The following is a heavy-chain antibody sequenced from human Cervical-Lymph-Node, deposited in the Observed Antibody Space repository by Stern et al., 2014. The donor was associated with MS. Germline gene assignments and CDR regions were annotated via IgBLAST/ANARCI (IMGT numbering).Heavy chain of an antibody. Sequence: QVQLQESGPGLVKPSETPSLTCTVSGGSVSSGSYYWNWIRQPPGKGLEWIGYIYYSGSTNYNPSLKSRVTISVDTSKNQFSLKLSSVTAADTAVYYCARDHEGYGDLRYYYAMDVWGQGTTVTVAS. CDR1: GGSVSSGSYY. D-gene: IGHD4-17*01. CDR2: IYYSGST. V-gene: IGHV4-61*01. J-gene: IGHJ6*02. CDR3: ARDHEGYGDLRYYYAMDV.